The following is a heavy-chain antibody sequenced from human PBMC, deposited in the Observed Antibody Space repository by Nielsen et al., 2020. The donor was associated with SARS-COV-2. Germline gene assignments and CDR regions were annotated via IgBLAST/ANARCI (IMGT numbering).Heavy chain of an antibody. CDR1: GYTFTSYA. CDR3: ARVVGSGGQYNYFDP. CDR2: INAGSGDT. Sequence: ASVKVSCKASGYTFTSYAMHWVRQAPGQRLEWMGWINAGSGDTKYSQKFQGRVTITRDTSASTVYLELKYLRSEDTAVYYCARVVGSGGQYNYFDPWGQGTQVTVSS. D-gene: IGHD3-10*01. J-gene: IGHJ5*02. V-gene: IGHV1-3*01.